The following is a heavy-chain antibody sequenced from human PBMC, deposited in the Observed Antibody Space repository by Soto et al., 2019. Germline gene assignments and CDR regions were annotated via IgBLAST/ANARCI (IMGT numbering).Heavy chain of an antibody. CDR2: IYYSEST. J-gene: IGHJ6*02. V-gene: IGHV4-59*01. CDR1: GGSISSYY. Sequence: SETLSLTCTVSGGSISSYYWSWIRQPPGKGLEWIGYIYYSESTNYNPSLKSRVTISVDTSKNQFSLKLSSVTAADTAVYYCARVNYDFWSGPAPYYYYYGMDVWGQGTTVTVSS. D-gene: IGHD3-3*01. CDR3: ARVNYDFWSGPAPYYYYYGMDV.